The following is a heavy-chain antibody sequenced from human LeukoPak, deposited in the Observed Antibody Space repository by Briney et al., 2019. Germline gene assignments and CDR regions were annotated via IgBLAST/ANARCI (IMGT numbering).Heavy chain of an antibody. V-gene: IGHV1-24*01. CDR1: GYTGIELS. D-gene: IGHD3-3*01. J-gene: IGHJ3*02. CDR2: FDPEDGET. Sequence: ASVKVSCKLSGYTGIELSMHWVRQAPGKGLEWMGGFDPEDGETKYAQKFQGRVTMTEDTSTDTAYMELSRLTSEDTAVYYCATHTISGVVTYASLIWGRGTLVTVSS. CDR3: ATHTISGVVTYASLI.